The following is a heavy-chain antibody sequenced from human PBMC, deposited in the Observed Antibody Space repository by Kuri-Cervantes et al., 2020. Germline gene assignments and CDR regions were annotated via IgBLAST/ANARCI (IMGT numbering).Heavy chain of an antibody. CDR3: VRDTIYAFDE. D-gene: IGHD3-3*01. V-gene: IGHV3-48*01. J-gene: IGHJ3*01. CDR2: ISSRTI. CDR1: GFTFSNYG. Sequence: GESLKISCAASGFTFSNYGMHWVRQAPGMGLEWVSYISSRTIYYADSVKGRFTISTDNAKNSVYLQMNSLRAEDTAVYYRVRDTIYAFDEWGQGTMVTVSS.